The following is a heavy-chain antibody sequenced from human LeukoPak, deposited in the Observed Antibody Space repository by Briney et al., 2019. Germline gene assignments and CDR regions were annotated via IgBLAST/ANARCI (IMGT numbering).Heavy chain of an antibody. Sequence: GGSLRLSRAASGFTFSSYAMHWVRQAPGKGLEWVAVISYDGSNKYYADSVKGRFTISRDNSKNTLYLQMNSLRAEDTAVYYCARPRRWYHYHPPDYWGQGTLVTVSS. V-gene: IGHV3-30-3*01. CDR2: ISYDGSNK. D-gene: IGHD4-23*01. J-gene: IGHJ4*02. CDR1: GFTFSSYA. CDR3: ARPRRWYHYHPPDY.